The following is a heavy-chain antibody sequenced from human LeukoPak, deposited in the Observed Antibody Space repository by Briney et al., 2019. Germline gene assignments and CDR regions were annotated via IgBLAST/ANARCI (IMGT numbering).Heavy chain of an antibody. D-gene: IGHD6-13*01. CDR3: ARAKTSSSWTNVFDY. J-gene: IGHJ4*02. CDR2: ISSSGSTI. Sequence: PGGSLRLSCAASGFTLTDYYMSWIRQAPGKGLEWVSYISSSGSTIYYADSVKGRFTISRDNAKNSLYLQMNSLRAEDTAVYYCARAKTSSSWTNVFDYWGQGTLVTVSS. CDR1: GFTLTDYY. V-gene: IGHV3-11*01.